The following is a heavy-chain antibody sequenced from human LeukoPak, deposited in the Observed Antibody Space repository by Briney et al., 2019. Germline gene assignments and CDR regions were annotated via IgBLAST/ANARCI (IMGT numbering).Heavy chain of an antibody. CDR3: ARGPPPDFDY. CDR1: GGSISSSSYY. CDR2: IHPSGST. J-gene: IGHJ4*02. V-gene: IGHV4-61*05. Sequence: PSETLSLTCTVSGGSISSSSYYWGWIRQPPGKGLEWIGRIHPSGSTNYNPSLKSRVTLSVDTSKNQFSLKLSSVTAADTAIYYCARGPPPDFDYWGRGTLVTVSS.